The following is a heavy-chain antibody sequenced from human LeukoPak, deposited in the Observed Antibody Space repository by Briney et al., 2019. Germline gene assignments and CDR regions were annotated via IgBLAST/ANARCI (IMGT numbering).Heavy chain of an antibody. Sequence: PGGSLRLSCAASGFTFSSYSMNWVRQAPGKGLEWVSSISSSSSYIYYADSVKGRFTISRDNAKSSLYLQMNSLRAEDTAVYYCASGMLAAAGTFDYWGQGTLVTVSS. V-gene: IGHV3-21*01. D-gene: IGHD6-13*01. CDR2: ISSSSSYI. J-gene: IGHJ4*02. CDR3: ASGMLAAAGTFDY. CDR1: GFTFSSYS.